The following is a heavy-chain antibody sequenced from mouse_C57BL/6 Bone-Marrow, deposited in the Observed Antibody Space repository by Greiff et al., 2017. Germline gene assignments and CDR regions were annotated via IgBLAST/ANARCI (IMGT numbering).Heavy chain of an antibody. CDR3: ARRGGPYYAMDY. D-gene: IGHD1-1*02. V-gene: IGHV1-76*01. Sequence: VMLVESGAELVRPGASVKLSCKASGYTFTDYYINWVKQRPGQGLEWIARIYPGSGNTYYNEKFKGKATLTAEKSSSTAYMQLSSLTSADSAVYFCARRGGPYYAMDYWGQGTSVTVSS. CDR1: GYTFTDYY. CDR2: IYPGSGNT. J-gene: IGHJ4*01.